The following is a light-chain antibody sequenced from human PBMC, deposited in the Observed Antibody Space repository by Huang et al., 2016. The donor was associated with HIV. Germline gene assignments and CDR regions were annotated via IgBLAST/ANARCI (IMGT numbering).Light chain of an antibody. CDR3: QQRSNWAPIT. Sequence: EIVLTQSPATLSLSPGERATLSCRASQSVSSYLAWYQQKPGQAPRLLIYDASNRATGIPARFSGSGSATDFTLTISSLEPEDFAVYYCQQRSNWAPITFGGGTKVEIK. J-gene: IGKJ4*01. CDR1: QSVSSY. V-gene: IGKV3-11*01. CDR2: DAS.